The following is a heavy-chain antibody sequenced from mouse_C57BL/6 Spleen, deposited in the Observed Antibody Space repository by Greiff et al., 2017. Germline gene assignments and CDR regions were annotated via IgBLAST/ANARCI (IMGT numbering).Heavy chain of an antibody. V-gene: IGHV1-85*01. D-gene: IGHD4-1*01. CDR2: IYPRDGST. CDR3: ARKTGYFDY. J-gene: IGHJ2*01. Sequence: SGPELVKPWASVKLSCKASGYTFTSYDINCVKPSPGQGLEWIGWIYPRDGSTKSNEKFKVQATLTVDTSSSTAYMELHSLTSDDSAVYFCARKTGYFDYWGQGTTLTVSS. CDR1: GYTFTSYD.